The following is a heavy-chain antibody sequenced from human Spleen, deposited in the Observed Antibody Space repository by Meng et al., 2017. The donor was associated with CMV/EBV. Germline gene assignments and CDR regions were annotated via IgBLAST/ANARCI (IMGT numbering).Heavy chain of an antibody. D-gene: IGHD3-22*01. Sequence: SVKVSCKSSGGTFSTYSFSWVRQAPGQGLEWMGGIIPIFSTPNYAQKFQDRVTITTDESTSTAYMEVNSLRSDDTAIYYCARDAYSSAWTALGDAVMDVWGQGTSVTVSS. CDR2: IIPIFSTP. J-gene: IGHJ6*02. CDR3: ARDAYSSAWTALGDAVMDV. V-gene: IGHV1-69*05. CDR1: GGTFSTYS.